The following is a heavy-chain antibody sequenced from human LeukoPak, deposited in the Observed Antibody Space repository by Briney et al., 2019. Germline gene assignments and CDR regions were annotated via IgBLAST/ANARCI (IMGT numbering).Heavy chain of an antibody. J-gene: IGHJ4*02. CDR1: GFTFSSYW. D-gene: IGHD1-20*01. CDR2: IKQDGSEK. CDR3: ARDINWNDLDF. V-gene: IGHV3-7*05. Sequence: GGSLRLSCAASGFTFSSYWMNWVRQAPGKGLEWVANIKQDGSEKYYVDSVKGRFTISRDNAKNSLYLQMNSLRAEDTAMYYCARDINWNDLDFWGQGSLATVSS.